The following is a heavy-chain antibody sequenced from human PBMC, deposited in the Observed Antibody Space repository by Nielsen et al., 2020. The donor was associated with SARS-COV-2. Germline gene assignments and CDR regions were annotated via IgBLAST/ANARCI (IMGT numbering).Heavy chain of an antibody. D-gene: IGHD3-3*01. J-gene: IGHJ4*02. Sequence: WIRQPPGKGLEWIGEINHSGSTNYNPSLKSRVTISVDTSKNQFSLKLSSVTAADTAVYYCARHGPYYDFWSGLGYWGQGTLVTVSS. CDR2: INHSGST. CDR3: ARHGPYYDFWSGLGY. V-gene: IGHV4-34*01.